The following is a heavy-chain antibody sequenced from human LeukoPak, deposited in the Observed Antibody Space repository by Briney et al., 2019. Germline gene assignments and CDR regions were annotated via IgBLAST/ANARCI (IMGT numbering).Heavy chain of an antibody. CDR3: ARDHGGGNPLVEYYFDY. CDR2: IYYSGST. J-gene: IGHJ4*02. V-gene: IGHV4-39*02. CDR1: GGSISSSSYY. Sequence: SETLSLTCTVSGGSISSSSYYWGWIRQPPGKGLEWIGSIYYSGSTYYNPSLKSRVTISVDTSKNQFSLKLSSVTAADTAVYYCARDHGGGNPLVEYYFDYWGQGTLVTVSS. D-gene: IGHD4-23*01.